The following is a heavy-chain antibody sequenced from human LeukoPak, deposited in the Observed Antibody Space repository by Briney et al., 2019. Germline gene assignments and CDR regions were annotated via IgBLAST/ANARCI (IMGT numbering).Heavy chain of an antibody. CDR3: AREAGTYYYYYYMDV. Sequence: ASVKVSCKASGGTFSSYAISWVRQAPGQGLEWMGGIIPIFGTANYAQKFQGRVTITTDESTSTAYMELSSLRSEDTAVYYCAREAGTYYYYYYMDVWGKGTTVTVSS. CDR1: GGTFSSYA. CDR2: IIPIFGTA. V-gene: IGHV1-69*05. J-gene: IGHJ6*03. D-gene: IGHD6-19*01.